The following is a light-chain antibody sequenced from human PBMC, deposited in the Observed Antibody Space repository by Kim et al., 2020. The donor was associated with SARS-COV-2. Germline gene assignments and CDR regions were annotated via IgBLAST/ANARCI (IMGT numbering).Light chain of an antibody. CDR1: QSVSSY. CDR2: DAS. CDR3: QQRSNWPPTT. J-gene: IGKJ3*01. Sequence: SPGERATLSCRASQSVSSYLAWYPQKPGQAPRLLIYDASNRATGIPARFSGSGSGTDFTLTISSLEPEDFAVYYCQQRSNWPPTTFGPGTKVDIK. V-gene: IGKV3-11*01.